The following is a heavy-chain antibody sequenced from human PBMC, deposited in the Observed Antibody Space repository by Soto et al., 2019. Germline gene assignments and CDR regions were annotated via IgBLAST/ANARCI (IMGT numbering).Heavy chain of an antibody. D-gene: IGHD1-26*01. CDR3: ARDQEWELLPYYYYGMDV. V-gene: IGHV3-21*01. CDR1: GFTFSTYS. Sequence: PGGSLRLSCAASGFTFSTYSMNWVRQAPGRGLEWVSSISSSSSFIYYADSVKGRFTISRDNAKNSLFLQMSSLRAEDTAVYYCARDQEWELLPYYYYGMDVWGQGTTVTVSS. CDR2: ISSSSSFI. J-gene: IGHJ6*02.